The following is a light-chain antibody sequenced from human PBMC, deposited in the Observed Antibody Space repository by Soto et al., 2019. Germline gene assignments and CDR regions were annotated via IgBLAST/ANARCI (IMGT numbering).Light chain of an antibody. CDR3: QQYNNWS. V-gene: IGKV3-15*01. J-gene: IGKJ5*01. Sequence: EVVTTQSPATLSVSPGEPATLSCRASQSVGSNLAWYQQKPAQAPRLLIYAASTRATGIPARFSGSGSGTEFTLTISSMQSEDFAVYYCQQYNNWSFGQGTRLEIK. CDR1: QSVGSN. CDR2: AAS.